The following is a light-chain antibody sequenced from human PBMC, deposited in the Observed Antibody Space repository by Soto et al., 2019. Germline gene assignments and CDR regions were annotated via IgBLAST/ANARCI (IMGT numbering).Light chain of an antibody. J-gene: IGLJ1*01. V-gene: IGLV2-23*02. Sequence: QSAVTQPASVSGSPGQSITIYCTGTSSDVGSYNLVSWYQQHPGKAPKLMIYQVSKRPSGVSNRFSGSKSGNTASLTISGLQAEDEADYYCCSYAGSSTFYVFGTGTRSP. CDR1: SSDVGSYNL. CDR3: CSYAGSSTFYV. CDR2: QVS.